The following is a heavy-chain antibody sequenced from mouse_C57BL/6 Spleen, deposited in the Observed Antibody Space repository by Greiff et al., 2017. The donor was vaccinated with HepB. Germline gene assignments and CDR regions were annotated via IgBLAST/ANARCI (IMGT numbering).Heavy chain of an antibody. CDR1: GFTFSSYA. Sequence: EVKLMESGGGLVKPGGSLKLSCAASGFTFSSYAMSWVRQTPEKRLEWVATISDGGSYTYYPDNVKGRFTISRDNAKNNLYLQMGQLKSEDTAMYYCARERGYDGYYVDWFAYWGQGTLVTVSA. V-gene: IGHV5-4*01. J-gene: IGHJ3*01. CDR2: ISDGGSYT. D-gene: IGHD2-3*01. CDR3: ARERGYDGYYVDWFAY.